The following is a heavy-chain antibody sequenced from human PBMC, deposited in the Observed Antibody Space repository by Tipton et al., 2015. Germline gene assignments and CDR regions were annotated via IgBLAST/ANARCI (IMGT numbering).Heavy chain of an antibody. CDR1: GFTFGTYE. CDR3: ARVVGKYDFDS. J-gene: IGHJ4*02. CDR2: ISSSGSTQ. Sequence: GSLRLSCAASGFTFGTYEMNWVRQAPGKGLEWISYISSSGSTQYYADSVKGRFTISRGNAKNSLYLQMNSLRVEDTAVYYCARVVGKYDFDSWGQGTLVTVSS. D-gene: IGHD2-2*01. V-gene: IGHV3-48*03.